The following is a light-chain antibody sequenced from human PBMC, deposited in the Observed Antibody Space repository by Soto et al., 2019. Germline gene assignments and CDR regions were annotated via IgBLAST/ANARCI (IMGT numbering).Light chain of an antibody. Sequence: MTQSPFTLPVSVAERFTITGRASQDIDISLAWFQQRPGKAPEVLIYAASGLVTGVPPTFSGSGSGTEFTLTISSVQPDDFATYFCQNYDTFSWKCGKGAKVAIK. CDR2: AAS. V-gene: IGKV1-5*01. J-gene: IGKJ1*01. CDR1: QDIDIS. CDR3: QNYDTFSWK.